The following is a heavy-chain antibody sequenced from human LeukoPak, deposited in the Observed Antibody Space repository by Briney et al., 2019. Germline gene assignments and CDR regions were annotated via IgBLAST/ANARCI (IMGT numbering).Heavy chain of an antibody. Sequence: PSETLSLTCTVSGGSINFYYWSWIRQPPWKRLEWIAYIFTSGSTSYNPSLKSRVTISVDTSKNQFSLKLSSVTAADTAVYYCARVVRGSGSYYYFDYWGQGTLVTVSS. CDR3: ARVVRGSGSYYYFDY. J-gene: IGHJ4*02. CDR2: IFTSGST. D-gene: IGHD3-10*01. CDR1: GGSINFYY. V-gene: IGHV4-4*09.